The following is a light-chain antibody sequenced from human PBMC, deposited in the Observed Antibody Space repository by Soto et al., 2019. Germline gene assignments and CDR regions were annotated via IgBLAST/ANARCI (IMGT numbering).Light chain of an antibody. J-gene: IGKJ1*01. CDR3: QQRFNWPRT. V-gene: IGKV3-11*01. CDR1: QSISTY. Sequence: EIVLTQSPATLSLSPGESATLSCRASQSISTYLAWYQQKPGQAPRLLIYDASKRITGIPARFSGSGSGTDFTLTISSLEPEDFAVYYCQQRFNWPRTFGQGTKV. CDR2: DAS.